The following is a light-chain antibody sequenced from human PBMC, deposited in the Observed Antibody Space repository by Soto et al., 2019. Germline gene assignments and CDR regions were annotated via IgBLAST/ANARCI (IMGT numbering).Light chain of an antibody. CDR1: SSDVGGYNY. V-gene: IGLV2-14*01. CDR2: EVS. J-gene: IGLJ3*02. CDR3: SSYTSSSTLGV. Sequence: QSALTQPASVSGSPGQSITISCTGTSSDVGGYNYVSWYQQHPGKAPKLMIYEVSNRPSGVSNRFSGSKSGNTASLTISGLQAEDEADYYCSSYTSSSTLGVFGGGTKADRP.